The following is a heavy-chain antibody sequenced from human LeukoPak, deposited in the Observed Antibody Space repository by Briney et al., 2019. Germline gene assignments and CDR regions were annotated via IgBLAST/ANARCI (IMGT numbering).Heavy chain of an antibody. J-gene: IGHJ4*02. CDR1: GNYW. CDR2: INSDGSWT. CDR3: VSFYETY. Sequence: PGGSLRLSCAASGNYWMHWVRQAPGKGLVWVSHINSDGSWTTYVDSVKGRFTISKDNAKNMVYLRMNNLRAEDTAVYYCVSFYETYWGRGTLVTVSS. D-gene: IGHD2-2*01. V-gene: IGHV3-74*01.